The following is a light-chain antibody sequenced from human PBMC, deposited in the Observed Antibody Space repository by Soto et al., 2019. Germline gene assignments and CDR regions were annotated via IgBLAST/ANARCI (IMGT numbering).Light chain of an antibody. CDR2: NNN. V-gene: IGLV1-44*01. J-gene: IGLJ2*01. CDR1: SSNIGRNI. CDR3: AAWDDSLNGVR. Sequence: QSVLTQPPSASGTPGQRVSISCSGTSSNIGRNIVNWYQQFPGTAPKLLIYNNNQRPSGVPDRFSGSKSGTSASLAISGLQSEDEAAYYCAAWDDSLNGVRFGGGTKLTVL.